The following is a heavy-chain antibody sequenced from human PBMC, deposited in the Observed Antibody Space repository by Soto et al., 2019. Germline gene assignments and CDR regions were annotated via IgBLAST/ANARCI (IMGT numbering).Heavy chain of an antibody. CDR1: GGSISSSSYY. D-gene: IGHD3-9*01. CDR3: ARNYYDILTGLYYYYGMDV. J-gene: IGHJ6*02. Sequence: PSETLSLTCTVSGGSISSSSYYWGWIRQPPGKGLEWIGSIYYSGSTYYNPSLKSRVTISVDTSKNQFSLKLSSVTAADTAVYYCARNYYDILTGLYYYYGMDVWGQGTTVS. V-gene: IGHV4-39*01. CDR2: IYYSGST.